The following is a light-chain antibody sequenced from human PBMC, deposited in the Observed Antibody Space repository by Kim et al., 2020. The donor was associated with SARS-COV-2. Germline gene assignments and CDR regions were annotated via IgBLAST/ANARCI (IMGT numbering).Light chain of an antibody. CDR3: SSYAGSNKV. J-gene: IGLJ3*02. CDR2: EVS. CDR1: SSDVGGYNY. V-gene: IGLV2-8*01. Sequence: QSALTQPPSASGSPGQSVTISCTGTSSDVGGYNYVSWYQQHPGKAPKLMIYEVSKRPSGVPDRFSGSKSGNTASLTVSGLQAEDEADYYCSSYAGSNKVFGGGNQLTVL.